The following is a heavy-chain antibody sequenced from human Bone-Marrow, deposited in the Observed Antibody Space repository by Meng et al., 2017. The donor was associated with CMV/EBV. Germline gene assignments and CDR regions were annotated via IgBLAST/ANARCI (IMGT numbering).Heavy chain of an antibody. CDR1: GFTFSSYA. V-gene: IGHV3-23*01. D-gene: IGHD3-22*01. CDR2: ISGSGGST. Sequence: GGSLRLSCAASGFTFSSYAMSWVRQAPGKGLEWVSAISGSGGSTYYADSVKGRFTISRDNSKNTLYLQMNSLRAEDTAVYYCAKDSSAYDSSGYYYYFDYWGQGTLVTGSS. CDR3: AKDSSAYDSSGYYYYFDY. J-gene: IGHJ4*02.